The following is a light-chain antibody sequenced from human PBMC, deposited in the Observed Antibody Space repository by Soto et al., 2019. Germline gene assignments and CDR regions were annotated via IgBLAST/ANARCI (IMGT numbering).Light chain of an antibody. Sequence: QSVLTQSPSVSAAPGQKVTISCSGSSSNIGNHFVSWYQQVPGTAPTLLIYDDDKRPSGIPDRFSGSKSGTSATLGITGLQSGDEADYYCGAWDGSLRTGVFGGGTKLTVL. CDR2: DDD. V-gene: IGLV1-51*01. J-gene: IGLJ3*02. CDR3: GAWDGSLRTGV. CDR1: SSNIGNHF.